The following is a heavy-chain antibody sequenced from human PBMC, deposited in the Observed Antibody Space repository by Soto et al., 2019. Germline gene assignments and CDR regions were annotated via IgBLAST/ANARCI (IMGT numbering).Heavy chain of an antibody. D-gene: IGHD2-8*02. J-gene: IGHJ4*02. Sequence: PSETLSRTCRVSGGPISCSYWSWIRQSPGKGLELLGYVYYTGSTNYSPSLRSRVSISVDTSKNEFSLRLSSVTAADTAVYFCARRVAFPGAHIDYWGQGTQVTVSS. CDR2: VYYTGST. CDR1: GGPISCSY. V-gene: IGHV4-59*01. CDR3: ARRVAFPGAHIDY.